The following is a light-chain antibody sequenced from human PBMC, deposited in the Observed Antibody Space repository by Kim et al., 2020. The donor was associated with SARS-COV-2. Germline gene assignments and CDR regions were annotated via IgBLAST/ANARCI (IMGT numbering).Light chain of an antibody. Sequence: QSALTQPASVSGSPGQSITISCTGTSSDVGGYNYVSWYQQHPGKAPKLMIYDVSKRPSGVSNRFSGSKSGNTASLTISGLQAEDEADYYCSSYTSSSTYIFGTVTKV. V-gene: IGLV2-14*01. CDR3: SSYTSSSTYI. CDR2: DVS. J-gene: IGLJ1*01. CDR1: SSDVGGYNY.